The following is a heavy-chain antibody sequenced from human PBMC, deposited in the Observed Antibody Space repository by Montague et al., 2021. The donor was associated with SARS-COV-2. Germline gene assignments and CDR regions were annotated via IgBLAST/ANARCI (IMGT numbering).Heavy chain of an antibody. CDR2: IKRDGSAK. CDR3: ARLGRMAAGAGDAFDF. Sequence: SLRLSFAASGFTFSTYWMSWVRQAPGEGLEWVANIKRDGSAKYYVDSVKGRFTISRDNSKNSLYLQMNSLTAEDTAVYFCARLGRMAAGAGDAFDFWGQGTMVTVSS. CDR1: GFTFSTYW. D-gene: IGHD6-13*01. J-gene: IGHJ3*01. V-gene: IGHV3-7*01.